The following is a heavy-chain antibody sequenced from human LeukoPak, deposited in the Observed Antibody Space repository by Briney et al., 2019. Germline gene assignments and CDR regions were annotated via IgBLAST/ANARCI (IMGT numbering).Heavy chain of an antibody. J-gene: IGHJ4*02. V-gene: IGHV3-53*01. CDR3: ARSPGYCSGGSCYSAYYFDY. Sequence: GGSLRLSCAASGLTVSRNYMIWLRQAPGKALEGVTVFYSGGSTYYADSGKGRFTLSRDKSKNTLYLQMNSLRAEDTAVYYCARSPGYCSGGSCYSAYYFDYWGQGTLVTVSS. CDR2: FYSGGST. D-gene: IGHD2-15*01. CDR1: GLTVSRNY.